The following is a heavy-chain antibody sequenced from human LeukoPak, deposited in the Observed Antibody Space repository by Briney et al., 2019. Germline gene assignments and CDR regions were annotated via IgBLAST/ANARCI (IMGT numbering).Heavy chain of an antibody. Sequence: GGSLRLSCAASGFIFSTYAMSWVRQAPGKGLECVSAIRGSSGTDTYYAGSVKGRFTISGDNAKNMVYLQMNSLRVEDTAVYYCAKSLFGGNVYWGQGTLVTVSS. V-gene: IGHV3-23*01. D-gene: IGHD3-10*02. CDR1: GFIFSTYA. CDR3: AKSLFGGNVY. CDR2: IRGSSGTDT. J-gene: IGHJ4*02.